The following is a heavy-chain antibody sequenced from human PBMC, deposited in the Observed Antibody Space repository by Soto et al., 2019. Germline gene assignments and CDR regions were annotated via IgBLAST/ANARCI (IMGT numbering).Heavy chain of an antibody. CDR2: ARNKLNSYST. Sequence: GSLRLSCATSGFTFSDHYIDWVRQAPGKGLEWVGRARNKLNSYSTEYAASVKGRFTISRDDSKNSLYLQMNSLRSEDSAVYFCASSGSYRPFDYWGQGALVTVSS. D-gene: IGHD1-26*01. CDR3: ASSGSYRPFDY. V-gene: IGHV3-72*01. J-gene: IGHJ4*02. CDR1: GFTFSDHY.